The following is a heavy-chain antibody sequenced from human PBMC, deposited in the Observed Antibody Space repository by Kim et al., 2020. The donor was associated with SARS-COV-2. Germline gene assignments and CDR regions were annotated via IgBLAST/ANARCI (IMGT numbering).Heavy chain of an antibody. V-gene: IGHV1-2*02. D-gene: IGHD3-9*01. CDR2: T. J-gene: IGHJ4*02. Sequence: TNYAQKFQGRVTMTRDTSISTAYMELSRLRSDDTAVYYCARGDDIRYFDYWGQGTLVTVSS. CDR3: ARGDDIRYFDY.